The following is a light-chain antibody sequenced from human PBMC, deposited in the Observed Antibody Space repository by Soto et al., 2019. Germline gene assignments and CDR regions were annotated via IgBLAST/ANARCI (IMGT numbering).Light chain of an antibody. Sequence: DIQMTQSPSSLSASVGDRVTMTCRASQSIRNYLSWYQQKPGKAPKLLINVASTLQSGVPSRFSGSGSGTDFTLVISSLQPEDFASYYCHQSSSTPQTFGGGTRVEIK. CDR2: VAS. V-gene: IGKV1-39*01. CDR1: QSIRNY. J-gene: IGKJ4*01. CDR3: HQSSSTPQT.